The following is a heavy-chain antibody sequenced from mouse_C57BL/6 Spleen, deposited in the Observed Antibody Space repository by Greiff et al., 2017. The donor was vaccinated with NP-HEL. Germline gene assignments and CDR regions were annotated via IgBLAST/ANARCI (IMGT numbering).Heavy chain of an antibody. D-gene: IGHD3-2*02. CDR1: GYTFTSYW. CDR2: IDPSDSYT. J-gene: IGHJ2*01. CDR3: ARLGSGYLFDY. V-gene: IGHV1-69*01. Sequence: QVQLQQPGAELVMPGASVKLSCKASGYTFTSYWMHWVKQRPGQGLEWIGEIDPSDSYTNYNQKFKGKSTLTVDKSSSTAYMQLSSLTSEDSAVYYCARLGSGYLFDYWGQGTTLTVSS.